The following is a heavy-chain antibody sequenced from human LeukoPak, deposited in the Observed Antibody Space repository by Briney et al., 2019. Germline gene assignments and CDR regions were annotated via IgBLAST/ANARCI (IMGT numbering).Heavy chain of an antibody. CDR1: GFTFSSYA. Sequence: PGGSLRLSCAASGFTFSSYAMSWVRQAPGKGLEWVSAISGSGGSTYYADSVKGRFTISRDNSKNTLYLQMNSLRAEDTAVYYCAKSPYYDFWSGYPNFDYWGQGTLVTVSS. J-gene: IGHJ4*02. CDR2: ISGSGGST. D-gene: IGHD3-3*01. CDR3: AKSPYYDFWSGYPNFDY. V-gene: IGHV3-23*01.